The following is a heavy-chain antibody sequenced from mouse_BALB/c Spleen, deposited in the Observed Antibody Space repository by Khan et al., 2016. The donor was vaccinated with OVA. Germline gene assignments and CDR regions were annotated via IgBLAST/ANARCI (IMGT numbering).Heavy chain of an antibody. V-gene: IGHV1-7*01. D-gene: IGHD1-1*01. CDR2: IDPSTGYT. CDR3: ARRGRYGIFAY. CDR1: GYTFTTYW. J-gene: IGHJ3*01. Sequence: VQLQQSGAELAKPGASVKMSCKASGYTFTTYWMHWVKQRPGQGLEWIGYIDPSTGYTEYNQKFKDKATLTTDKSSSTAYMQLSSLTSEDSAVEYCARRGRYGIFAYWGQGTRVTVSA.